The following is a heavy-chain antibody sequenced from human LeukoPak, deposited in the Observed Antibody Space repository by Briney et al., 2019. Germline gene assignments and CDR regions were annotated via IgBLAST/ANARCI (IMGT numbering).Heavy chain of an antibody. Sequence: GGSLRLSCAASGFXFSSYWIHWVRQAPGKGRVWVSRINSDGSSTSYADSVKGRFTISRDNAKNTLYLQMNSLRAEDTAVYYCARASEGAFDYWGQGTLVTVSS. CDR1: GFXFSSYW. CDR2: INSDGSST. J-gene: IGHJ4*02. V-gene: IGHV3-74*01. CDR3: ARASEGAFDY. D-gene: IGHD3-16*01.